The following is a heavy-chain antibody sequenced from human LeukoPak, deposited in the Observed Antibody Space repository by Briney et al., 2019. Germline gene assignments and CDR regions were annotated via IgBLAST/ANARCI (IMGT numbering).Heavy chain of an antibody. D-gene: IGHD2-15*01. CDR2: IIPIFGTA. V-gene: IGHV1-69*05. CDR1: GSTFSSYA. CDR3: ARARSYCSGGSCVIGEWGY. J-gene: IGHJ4*02. Sequence: ASVKVSCKASGSTFSSYAISWVRQAPGQGLEWMGRIIPIFGTANYAQKFQGRVTITTDESTSTAYMELSSLRSEDTAVYYCARARSYCSGGSCVIGEWGYWGQGTLVTVSS.